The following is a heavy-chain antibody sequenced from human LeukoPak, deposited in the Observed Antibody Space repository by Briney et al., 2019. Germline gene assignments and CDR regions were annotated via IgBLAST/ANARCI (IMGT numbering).Heavy chain of an antibody. Sequence: PGGSLRLSCAASGFIFSNYGMYRVRQAPDKRLEWVAVIWNDGSNKYYADSVKGRFTISRDNSKNTLYLQMNSLRAEDTAIYYCAKFPESYYYMDVWGKGTTVTVSS. CDR1: GFIFSNYG. J-gene: IGHJ6*03. CDR3: AKFPESYYYMDV. CDR2: IWNDGSNK. V-gene: IGHV3-33*06.